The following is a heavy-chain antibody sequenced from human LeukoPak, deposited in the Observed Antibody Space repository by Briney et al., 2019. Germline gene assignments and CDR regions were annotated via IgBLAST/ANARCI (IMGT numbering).Heavy chain of an antibody. J-gene: IGHJ5*02. CDR3: ARTGVVGAPTSFWFDP. Sequence: GGSLRLSCAASGFTFSSYWMSWVRQAPGKGLEWVANIKKDGSEKYYVDAVKGRFTISRDNAKTSLYLQMNSLRAEDTAVYYCARTGVVGAPTSFWFDPWGQGTLVTVSS. CDR1: GFTFSSYW. V-gene: IGHV3-7*01. CDR2: IKKDGSEK. D-gene: IGHD3-3*02.